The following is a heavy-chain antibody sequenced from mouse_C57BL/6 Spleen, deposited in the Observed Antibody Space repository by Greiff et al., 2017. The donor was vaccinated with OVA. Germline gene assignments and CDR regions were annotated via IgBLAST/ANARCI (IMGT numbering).Heavy chain of an antibody. V-gene: IGHV1-54*01. CDR2: INPGSGGT. CDR3: ARRGDYDADYYAMDY. Sequence: QVQLKESGAELVRPGTSVKVSCKASGYAFTNYLIEWVKQRPGQGLEWIGVINPGSGGTNYNEKFKGKATLTADKSSSTAYMQLSSLTSEDSAVYFCARRGDYDADYYAMDYWGQGTSVTVSS. D-gene: IGHD2-4*01. J-gene: IGHJ4*01. CDR1: GYAFTNYL.